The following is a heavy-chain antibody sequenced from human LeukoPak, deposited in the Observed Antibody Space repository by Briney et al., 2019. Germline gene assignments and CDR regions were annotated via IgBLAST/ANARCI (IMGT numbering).Heavy chain of an antibody. Sequence: SETLSLTCTVSGGSISSYYWSWIRQPPGKGLEWIGYIYYSGSTNYNPSLKSRVTISVDTSKNQFSLKLSSVTAADTAVYYCAREIYGGNFDYWGQGTLVTVSS. J-gene: IGHJ4*02. V-gene: IGHV4-59*01. D-gene: IGHD4-23*01. CDR1: GGSISSYY. CDR2: IYYSGST. CDR3: AREIYGGNFDY.